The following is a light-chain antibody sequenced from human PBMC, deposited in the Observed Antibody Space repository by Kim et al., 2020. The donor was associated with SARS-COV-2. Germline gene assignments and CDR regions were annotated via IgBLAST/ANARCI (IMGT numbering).Light chain of an antibody. CDR1: SSNMGNNY. V-gene: IGLV1-51*01. Sequence: GQKVTISCSGSSSNMGNNYVSWYQQLPGTAPKVLIYDNKKRPSGIPDRFSGSKSGTSATLGITGLQTGDEADYYCGTWDSSLSAAVFGGGTQLTVL. J-gene: IGLJ7*01. CDR2: DNK. CDR3: GTWDSSLSAAV.